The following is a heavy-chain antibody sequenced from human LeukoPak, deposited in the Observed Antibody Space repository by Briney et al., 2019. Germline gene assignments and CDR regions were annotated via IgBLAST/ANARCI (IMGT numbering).Heavy chain of an antibody. CDR2: IDHRRDT. J-gene: IGHJ4*03. Sequence: PSETLSLTCAVYGGSFSRYYWSWIRQSPGKGLECIAEIDHRRDTNYNPSVKSRVTISVDTSKNQFSLKVRSLSAADTAVYYCARGATISETGYFDFWGQGTLVTVSS. CDR1: GGSFSRYY. D-gene: IGHD5-24*01. CDR3: ARGATISETGYFDF. V-gene: IGHV4-34*01.